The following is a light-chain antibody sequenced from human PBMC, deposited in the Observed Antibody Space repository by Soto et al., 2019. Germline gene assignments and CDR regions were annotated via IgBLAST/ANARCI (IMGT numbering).Light chain of an antibody. V-gene: IGKV3-15*01. Sequence: EIVMTQSPATLSVSPGERATLSCRANQSVSINLAWYQQKPGQAPRVLIYGASTRAPGVPARFSASGSGTEFTLTVSSLQSEDFAVYYCQQYNNWPTWTFGQGTKVEIK. J-gene: IGKJ1*01. CDR2: GAS. CDR1: QSVSIN. CDR3: QQYNNWPTWT.